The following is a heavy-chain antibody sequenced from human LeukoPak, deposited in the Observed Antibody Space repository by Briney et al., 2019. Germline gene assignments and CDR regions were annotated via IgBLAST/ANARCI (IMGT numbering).Heavy chain of an antibody. J-gene: IGHJ4*02. CDR1: GYTFNIYP. CDR2: IGTRGDT. D-gene: IGHD2-15*01. V-gene: IGHV3-23*01. CDR3: AKSRVVDRRGYFDY. Sequence: GGSLRLSCGTSGYTFNIYPMTWVRQSPGKGLEWVSTIGTRGDTYYADSVKGRFTISRDDSKNTLYLQMHSLGAEDTAVYYCAKSRVVDRRGYFDYSGQGTLVTVSS.